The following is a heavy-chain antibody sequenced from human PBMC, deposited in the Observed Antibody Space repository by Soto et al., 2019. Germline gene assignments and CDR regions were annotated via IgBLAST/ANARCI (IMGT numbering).Heavy chain of an antibody. CDR2: ISYDGNNK. CDR3: ARDTMTTVSVAPYYFDY. V-gene: IGHV3-30-3*01. Sequence: PVGSLTLSCAASGFTFSTYAMHWVRQAPGKGLEWVAIISYDGNNKFYADSVKGRFTISRDNSKNTLYLQMNSLRAEDTAVYYCARDTMTTVSVAPYYFDYWGQGTLVTVSS. CDR1: GFTFSTYA. J-gene: IGHJ4*02. D-gene: IGHD4-4*01.